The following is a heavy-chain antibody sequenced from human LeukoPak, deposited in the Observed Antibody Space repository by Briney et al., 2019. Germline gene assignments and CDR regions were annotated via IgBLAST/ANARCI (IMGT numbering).Heavy chain of an antibody. Sequence: PSETLSLTCAVYGGSFSGYYWSWIRQPPGNGLEWIGEINHSGSTNYNPSLKSRVTISVDTSKNQFSLKLSSVTAADTAVYYCARSDMATPTGAFDIWGQGTMVTVSS. CDR1: GGSFSGYY. V-gene: IGHV4-34*01. CDR3: ARSDMATPTGAFDI. J-gene: IGHJ3*02. D-gene: IGHD5-24*01. CDR2: INHSGST.